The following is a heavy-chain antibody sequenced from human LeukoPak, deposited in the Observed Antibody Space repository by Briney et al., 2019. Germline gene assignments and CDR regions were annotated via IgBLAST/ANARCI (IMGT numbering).Heavy chain of an antibody. D-gene: IGHD3-22*01. J-gene: IGHJ4*02. Sequence: ASVKVSCKASGYRFTSYSISWVRQAPGQGLEWVGWISSYNGKTNYGKNVQGRVTMTTDTSTSTAYMELRSLRSDDTAVYYCARRYYDSSGYYYEVDYWGQGTLVTVSS. CDR2: ISSYNGKT. CDR1: GYRFTSYS. CDR3: ARRYYDSSGYYYEVDY. V-gene: IGHV1-18*01.